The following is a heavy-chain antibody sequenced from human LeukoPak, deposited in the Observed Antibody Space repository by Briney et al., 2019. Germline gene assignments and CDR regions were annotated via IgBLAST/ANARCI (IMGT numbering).Heavy chain of an antibody. Sequence: PGASVKVSCKASGYTFTGYYMHWVRQAPGQGLEWMGWINPNSGGTNYAQKFQGRVTMTRDTSISTAYMELGRLRSDDTAVYYCARGRELLLAVGYYFDYWGQGTLVTVSS. D-gene: IGHD1-26*01. CDR2: INPNSGGT. CDR1: GYTFTGYY. V-gene: IGHV1-2*02. CDR3: ARGRELLLAVGYYFDY. J-gene: IGHJ4*02.